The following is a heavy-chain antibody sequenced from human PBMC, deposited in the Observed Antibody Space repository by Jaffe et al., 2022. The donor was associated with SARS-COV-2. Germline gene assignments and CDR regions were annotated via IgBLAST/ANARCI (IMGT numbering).Heavy chain of an antibody. CDR1: GGSISSGSYY. D-gene: IGHD3-10*01. CDR2: IYTSGST. CDR3: ARGGSQLLDLVYWYFDL. Sequence: QVQLQESGPGLVKPSQTLSLTCTVSGGSISSGSYYWSWIRQPAGKGLEWIGRIYTSGSTNYNPSLKSRVTISVDTSKNQFSLKLSSVTAADTAVYYCARGGSQLLDLVYWYFDLWGRGTLVTVSS. V-gene: IGHV4-61*02. J-gene: IGHJ2*01.